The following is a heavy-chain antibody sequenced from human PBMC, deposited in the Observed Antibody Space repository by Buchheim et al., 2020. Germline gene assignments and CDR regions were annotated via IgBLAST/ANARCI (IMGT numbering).Heavy chain of an antibody. D-gene: IGHD6-6*01. CDR3: ARGKKAARNFDY. CDR2: INHSGST. CDR1: GGSFSGYY. V-gene: IGHV4-34*01. Sequence: QVQLQQWGAGLLKPSETLSLTCAVYGGSFSGYYWSWIRQPPGKGLEWIGEINHSGSTNYNPSLKSRVTISVDTSKNQFPLKLSSVTAADTAVYYCARGKKAARNFDYWGQGTL. J-gene: IGHJ4*02.